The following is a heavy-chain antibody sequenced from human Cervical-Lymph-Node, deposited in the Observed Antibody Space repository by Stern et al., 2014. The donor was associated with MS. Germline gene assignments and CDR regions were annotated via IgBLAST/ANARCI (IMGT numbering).Heavy chain of an antibody. CDR1: GGSLSTLD. CDR2: IKPLFGTA. J-gene: IGHJ4*02. CDR3: ARHQAGIAAN. V-gene: IGHV1-69*01. Sequence: VQLVQSGAEVKRPESSVKVSCKASGGSLSTLDISWVRQAPGQGLEWVGEIKPLFGTANYAQKFKGRVTITADESTSTVCMELSSLKSEDTAIYFCARHQAGIAANWGQGTLVTVTS. D-gene: IGHD6-13*01.